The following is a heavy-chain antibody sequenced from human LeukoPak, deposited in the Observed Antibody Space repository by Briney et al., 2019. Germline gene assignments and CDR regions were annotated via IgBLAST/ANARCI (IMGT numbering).Heavy chain of an antibody. J-gene: IGHJ4*02. CDR3: ASHTIFGVVRHDY. D-gene: IGHD3-3*01. V-gene: IGHV4-4*07. Sequence: SETLSLTCTVSGGSISSYYWSWIRQPAGKGLEWIGRIYTSGGTNYNPSLKSRVTISVDTSKNQFSLKLTSVTAADTALYYCASHTIFGVVRHDYWGQGTLVSVSS. CDR2: IYTSGGT. CDR1: GGSISSYY.